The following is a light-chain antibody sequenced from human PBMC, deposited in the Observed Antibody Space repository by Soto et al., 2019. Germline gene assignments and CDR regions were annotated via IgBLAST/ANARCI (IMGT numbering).Light chain of an antibody. J-gene: IGLJ1*01. CDR3: AAWDDSLNGYV. V-gene: IGLV1-44*01. CDR1: SSNIGSNT. CDR2: SNN. Sequence: QSVLTQPPSASRTPGQRVTISCSGSSSNIGSNTVNWYQQLPGTTPKLLIYSNNQRPSGVPDRFSGSKSGTSASLAISGLQSEDEADYYCAAWDDSLNGYVFGTGTKLTV.